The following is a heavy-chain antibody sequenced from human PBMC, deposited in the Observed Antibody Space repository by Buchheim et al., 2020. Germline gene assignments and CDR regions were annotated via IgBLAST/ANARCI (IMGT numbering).Heavy chain of an antibody. CDR2: IYYSGTR. J-gene: IGHJ4*02. Sequence: QLQLQESGPGLVKPSETLSLTCTVSGGSVATLSNYWGWIRQPPGKGLEWIANIYYSGTRFYNPSLQTRVTISMDTSKNQFSLKLNSVTAADTAVYYCARLLGGGYQCFDRWGQGTL. D-gene: IGHD2-15*01. CDR1: GGSVATLSNY. V-gene: IGHV4-39*07. CDR3: ARLLGGGYQCFDR.